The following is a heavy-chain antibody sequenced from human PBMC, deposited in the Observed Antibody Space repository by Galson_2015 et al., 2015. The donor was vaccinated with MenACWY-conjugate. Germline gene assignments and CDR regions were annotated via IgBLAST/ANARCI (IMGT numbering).Heavy chain of an antibody. Sequence: SLRLSCAASGFRFSSQWLSWVRQAPGKGPECVASINEDGSDKSYMDSVKGRFTISRDNAQNSLSLQMNSLSVEDTAVHYCARGGNWGHGTLVTVSS. J-gene: IGHJ4*01. CDR3: ARGGN. CDR2: INEDGSDK. CDR1: GFRFSSQW. V-gene: IGHV3-7*03. D-gene: IGHD4-23*01.